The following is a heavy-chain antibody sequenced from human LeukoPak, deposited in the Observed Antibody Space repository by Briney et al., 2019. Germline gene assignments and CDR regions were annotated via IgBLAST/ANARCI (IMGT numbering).Heavy chain of an antibody. J-gene: IGHJ6*03. D-gene: IGHD3-22*01. CDR1: GGTFSSYA. Sequence: SVKVSCKASGGTFSSYAISWVRQAPGQGLEWMGGIIPIFGTANYAQKFQGRVTITTDESTSTAYMELSSLRSEDTAVYYCARDAHPHYYGSSGGNYYYYYYMDVWGKGTTVTVSS. V-gene: IGHV1-69*05. CDR3: ARDAHPHYYGSSGGNYYYYYYMDV. CDR2: IIPIFGTA.